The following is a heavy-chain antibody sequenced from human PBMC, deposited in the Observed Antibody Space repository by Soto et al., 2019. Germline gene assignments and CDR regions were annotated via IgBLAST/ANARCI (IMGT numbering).Heavy chain of an antibody. CDR3: AITGIAAAGTIDY. Sequence: QLQLQESGPGLVKPSETLSLTCTVSGGSISSSSYYWGWIRQPPGKGLEWIGSIYYSGSTYYNPALKSRVTISVDTSKNQFSLKLSSVTAADTAVYYCAITGIAAAGTIDYWGQGTLVTVSS. D-gene: IGHD6-13*01. CDR2: IYYSGST. V-gene: IGHV4-39*01. J-gene: IGHJ4*02. CDR1: GGSISSSSYY.